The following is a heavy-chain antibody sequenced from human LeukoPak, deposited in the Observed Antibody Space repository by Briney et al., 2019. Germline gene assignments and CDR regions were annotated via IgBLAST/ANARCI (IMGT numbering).Heavy chain of an antibody. Sequence: GGSLRLSCAGXGXIFSXAWXXXVXQXPXXGLXWVGRVKSKYDGGTTDYAAHAKGRFTISRDDSKNTVYLHINRLKTEDTAVYYCNTGGYYFDYWGQGTLVTVSS. V-gene: IGHV3-15*01. CDR1: GXIFSXAW. J-gene: IGHJ4*02. CDR3: NTGGYYFDY. CDR2: VKSKYDGGTT.